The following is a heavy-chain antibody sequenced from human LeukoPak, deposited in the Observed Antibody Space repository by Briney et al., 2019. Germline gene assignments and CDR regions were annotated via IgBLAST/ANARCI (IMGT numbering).Heavy chain of an antibody. D-gene: IGHD4-17*01. CDR2: IYYSGST. V-gene: IGHV4-59*01. J-gene: IGHJ5*02. CDR3: AGVGDYGDYGHWFDP. CDR1: GGSIGSYY. Sequence: PSETLSLTCTVSGGSIGSYYWSWIRQPPGKGLEWIGYIYYSGSTNYNPSLKSRVTISVDTSKNQFSLKLSSVTAADTAVYYCAGVGDYGDYGHWFDPWGQGTLVTVSS.